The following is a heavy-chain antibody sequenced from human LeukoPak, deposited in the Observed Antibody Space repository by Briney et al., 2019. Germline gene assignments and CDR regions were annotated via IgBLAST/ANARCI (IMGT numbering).Heavy chain of an antibody. CDR3: ASQYNGSPSDY. V-gene: IGHV4-34*01. J-gene: IGHJ4*02. Sequence: SETLSLTCAVYGGSFSGYYWSWIRQPPGKGLEWIGEINHSGSTNYNPSLKSRVTISVDTSKNQFSLKLSSVTAADTAVYYCASQYNGSPSDYWGQGTLVTVSS. D-gene: IGHD1-26*01. CDR2: INHSGST. CDR1: GGSFSGYY.